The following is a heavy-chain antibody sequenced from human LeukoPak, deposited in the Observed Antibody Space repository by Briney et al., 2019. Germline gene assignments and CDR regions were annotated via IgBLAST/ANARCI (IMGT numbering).Heavy chain of an antibody. CDR2: ITHSGST. D-gene: IGHD1-26*01. V-gene: IGHV4-34*01. CDR3: ARKNPRTNIVGAVPRYWFDP. CDR1: GGPFSGYY. Sequence: SETLSLTCAVYGGPFSGYYWSWIRQPPGEGLEWIGEITHSGSTNYNPSLRSRVTISVDTSKNQFSLKLSSVTAADTAVYYCARKNPRTNIVGAVPRYWFDPWGQGTLVTVSS. J-gene: IGHJ5*02.